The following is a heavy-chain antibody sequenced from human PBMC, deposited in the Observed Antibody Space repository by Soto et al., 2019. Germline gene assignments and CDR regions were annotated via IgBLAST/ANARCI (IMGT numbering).Heavy chain of an antibody. D-gene: IGHD5-18*01. CDR3: VKERYGELWLEDYGMDV. V-gene: IGHV3-30*18. J-gene: IGHJ6*02. CDR2: ISYDGSNK. Sequence: QVHLVESGGGVVQPGRSLRLSCAASGFTFSSYGIHWVRQAPGKGLEWVALISYDGSNKYYADSVKGRFTISRDNFRTMVYLQMNSLRGEDTAVYHCVKERYGELWLEDYGMDVWGQGTTVTVSS. CDR1: GFTFSSYG.